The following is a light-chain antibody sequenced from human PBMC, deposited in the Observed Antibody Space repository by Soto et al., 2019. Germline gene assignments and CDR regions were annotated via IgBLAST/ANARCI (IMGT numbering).Light chain of an antibody. CDR3: QQFRSFPIT. Sequence: DIKMTQSPSILSASVGDRVTITCRASQSIRSWLAWYQQKPGKAPKLLIYDAYSLESGVPSRFSGRRSGTEYTLTISSLQPEDFATYYCQQFRSFPITFGQGTRLEIK. CDR2: DAY. V-gene: IGKV1-5*01. J-gene: IGKJ5*01. CDR1: QSIRSW.